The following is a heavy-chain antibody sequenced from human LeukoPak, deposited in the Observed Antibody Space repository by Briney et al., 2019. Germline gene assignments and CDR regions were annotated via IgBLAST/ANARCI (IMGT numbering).Heavy chain of an antibody. CDR3: ARDLAGASGLHLGY. V-gene: IGHV1-2*02. CDR1: GYTFTDYY. Sequence: VASVKVSCKASGYTFTDYYMHWVRQAPGQGPEWMGWINPNSGGTKYAQKFQGRVTMTRDTSVSTAYMELSRLSSDDTAVYYCARDLAGASGLHLGYWGQGTLVTVSS. J-gene: IGHJ4*02. D-gene: IGHD3-10*01. CDR2: INPNSGGT.